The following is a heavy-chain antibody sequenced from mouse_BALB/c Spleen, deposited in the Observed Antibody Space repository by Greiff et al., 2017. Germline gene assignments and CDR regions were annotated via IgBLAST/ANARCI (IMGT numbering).Heavy chain of an antibody. J-gene: IGHJ4*01. Sequence: QVQLKESGAELVRPGTSVKVSCKASGYAFTNYLIEWVKQRPGQGLEWIGVINPGSGGTNYNERFKGKATLTADKSSSTAYMQLSSLTSDDSAVYFCARRGNYDYAMDYWGQGTSVTVSS. D-gene: IGHD2-1*01. CDR3: ARRGNYDYAMDY. CDR1: GYAFTNYL. V-gene: IGHV1-54*01. CDR2: INPGSGGT.